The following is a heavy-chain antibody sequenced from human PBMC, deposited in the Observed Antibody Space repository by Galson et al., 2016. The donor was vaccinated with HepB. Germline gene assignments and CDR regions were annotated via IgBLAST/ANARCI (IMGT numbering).Heavy chain of an antibody. CDR3: AREGGMTYCYDCGGYSPNWFDP. Sequence: SVKVSCKASGGTFSIYAISWVRQAPGQGLEWMGGIIPIFDTANYAQKFQDRVTITADESTSTAYMELSSLRSEDTAIYYCAREGGMTYCYDCGGYSPNWFDPWGQGTLVTVSS. D-gene: IGHD3-22*01. J-gene: IGHJ5*02. CDR1: GGTFSIYA. V-gene: IGHV1-69*13. CDR2: IIPIFDTA.